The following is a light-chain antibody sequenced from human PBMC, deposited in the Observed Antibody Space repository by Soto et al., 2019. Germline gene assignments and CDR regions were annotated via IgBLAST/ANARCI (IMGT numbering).Light chain of an antibody. J-gene: IGKJ1*01. CDR2: DAS. CDR3: QQYNVYSPT. V-gene: IGKV1-5*01. CDR1: QSISFW. Sequence: DIQTTQSPSTLSASVGDRVTITCRASQSISFWLAWYQQKPGKAPNLLIYDASTLQSGVPSRFSGSGSGTEFTLTISRLQPDDFATYYCQQYNVYSPTFGQGTKVEIK.